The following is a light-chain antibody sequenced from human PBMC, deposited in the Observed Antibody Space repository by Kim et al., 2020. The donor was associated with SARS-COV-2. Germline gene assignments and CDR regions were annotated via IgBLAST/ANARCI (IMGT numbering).Light chain of an antibody. CDR2: AAS. Sequence: ASISDRVTITCRASQEIANALAWYQQKTGKVPQVLIYAASTLQSGVPSRFSGSGSGTEFTLTIGSLQTEDVATYYCQKYNSAPWTFGPGTKVDIK. CDR3: QKYNSAPWT. V-gene: IGKV1-27*01. CDR1: QEIANA. J-gene: IGKJ1*01.